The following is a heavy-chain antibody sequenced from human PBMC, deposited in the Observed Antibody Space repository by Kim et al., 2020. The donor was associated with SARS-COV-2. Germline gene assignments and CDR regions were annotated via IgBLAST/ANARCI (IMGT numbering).Heavy chain of an antibody. J-gene: IGHJ5*02. V-gene: IGHV4-34*01. D-gene: IGHD3-3*01. CDR3: GSVRRLLFIWFDP. Sequence: SNPALKSRVTISVDTSKNQFALELSPVTAANTAVYYCGSVRRLLFIWFDPWGQGTLVTVSS.